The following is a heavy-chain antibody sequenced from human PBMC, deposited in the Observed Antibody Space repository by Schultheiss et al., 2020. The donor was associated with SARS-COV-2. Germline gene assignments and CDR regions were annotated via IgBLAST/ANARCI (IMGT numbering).Heavy chain of an antibody. Sequence: GESLKISCKTSGYNFNSHWIAWVRQLPGKGLEWMGIIYPGDSETRYSPSFQGQVTISTDKSISTAYLQWSSLKASDTAMYYCARQGTTVTTLGYWGQGTLVTVSS. V-gene: IGHV5-51*01. CDR3: ARQGTTVTTLGY. J-gene: IGHJ4*02. D-gene: IGHD4-17*01. CDR2: IYPGDSET. CDR1: GYNFNSHW.